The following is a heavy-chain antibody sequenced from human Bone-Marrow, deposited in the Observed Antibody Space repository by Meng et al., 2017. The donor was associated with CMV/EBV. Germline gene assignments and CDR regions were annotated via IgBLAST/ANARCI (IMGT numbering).Heavy chain of an antibody. CDR1: AFIFSSYD. J-gene: IGHJ3*02. CDR2: ISYDGSNK. V-gene: IGHV3-30-3*01. D-gene: IGHD6-13*01. Sequence: GESLKISCAASAFIFSSYDMHWVRQAPGKGLEWVAVISYDGSNKYYADSVKGRFTISRDNSKSTLNLQMNSLRAEDTAVYYCAREEQQLVLDAFDIWGQGTMVTVSS. CDR3: AREEQQLVLDAFDI.